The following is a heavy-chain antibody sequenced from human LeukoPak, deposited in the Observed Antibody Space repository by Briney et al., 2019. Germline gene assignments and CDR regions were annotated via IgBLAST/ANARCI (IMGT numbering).Heavy chain of an antibody. J-gene: IGHJ2*01. D-gene: IGHD3-9*01. V-gene: IGHV3-33*08. CDR1: GFTFSSTA. Sequence: GGSLRLSCGASGFTFSSTAMHWVRQAPGKGLEWAAVIWYGGVNKYYGDSVKGRFTISRDDSKNTVYLQMNSLRAEDTAVYYCARMGRRYDILTGYTGWYFDLWGRGTLVTVPS. CDR2: IWYGGVNK. CDR3: ARMGRRYDILTGYTGWYFDL.